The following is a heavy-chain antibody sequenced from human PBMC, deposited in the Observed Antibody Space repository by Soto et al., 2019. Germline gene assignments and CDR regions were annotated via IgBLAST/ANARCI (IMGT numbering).Heavy chain of an antibody. CDR3: AREGYYSGSGTYSPPRYYGMDV. D-gene: IGHD3-10*01. CDR2: ISDYNGNT. CDR1: GYTFSSYG. Sequence: QVQLVQSGAEVKKAGASVKVSCKASGYTFSSYGISWVRQAPGQGLEWMGWISDYNGNTHYAQKFQGRLIMPTDTSTRTAYMELRSLRSDDTAVYFCAREGYYSGSGTYSPPRYYGMDVWGQGTTVTVPS. V-gene: IGHV1-18*01. J-gene: IGHJ6*02.